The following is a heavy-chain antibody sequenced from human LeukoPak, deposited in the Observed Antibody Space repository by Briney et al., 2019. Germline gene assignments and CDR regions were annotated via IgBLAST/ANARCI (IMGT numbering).Heavy chain of an antibody. V-gene: IGHV3-74*01. J-gene: IGHJ4*02. CDR2: IKNDGSTT. Sequence: PGGSLRLSCAASGFNFNGYSMYWVRQAPGKGLLWVSRIKNDGSTTTYADSVKGRFTISRDNAKNMLYLQMNSLRPEDTAVYYCAREGAAMAPRYFDHWGQGTLVTVSS. D-gene: IGHD5-18*01. CDR3: AREGAAMAPRYFDH. CDR1: GFNFNGYS.